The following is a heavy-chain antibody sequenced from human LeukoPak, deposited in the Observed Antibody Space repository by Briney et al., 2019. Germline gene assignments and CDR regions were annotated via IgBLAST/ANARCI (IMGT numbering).Heavy chain of an antibody. CDR3: ARVDRVRNCDY. D-gene: IGHD1-7*01. CDR1: GYTFTKYV. Sequence: SVKVSCKASGYTFTKYVISLVRQAPGQGREWMGGSSDYNANTQYAQKFQGRLTMTTDTSSNTAYMELKNLRSDDTAICYCARVDRVRNCDYWVQGTLVTVSS. J-gene: IGHJ4*02. CDR2: SSDYNANT. V-gene: IGHV1-18*01.